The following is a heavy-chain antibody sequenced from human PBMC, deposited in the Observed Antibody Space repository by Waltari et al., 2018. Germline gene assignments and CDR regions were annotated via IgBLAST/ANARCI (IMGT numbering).Heavy chain of an antibody. J-gene: IGHJ4*02. V-gene: IGHV3-23*01. D-gene: IGHD1-26*01. CDR2: ISGSGGST. Sequence: EVQLLESGGGLVQPGGSLRLSCAASGFTFSSYAMSWVRQAPGKGLEWVSAISGSGGSTYNADSVKGRFTISRDNSKNTLYLQMNSLRAEDTAVYYCAKDPSGSYYYDYWGQGTLVTVSS. CDR3: AKDPSGSYYYDY. CDR1: GFTFSSYA.